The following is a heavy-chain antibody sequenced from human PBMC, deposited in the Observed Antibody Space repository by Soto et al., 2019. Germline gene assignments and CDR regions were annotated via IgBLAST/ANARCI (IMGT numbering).Heavy chain of an antibody. CDR2: ISGSGGST. D-gene: IGHD2-15*01. Sequence: GGSLRLSCAASGFTFSSYAMSWVRQAPGKGLEWVSAISGSGGSTYYADSVKGRFTISRDNSKNTLYLQMNSLRAEDTAVYYCAKELYCSGGSCYGVAEVWGQGTTVTVSS. J-gene: IGHJ6*02. V-gene: IGHV3-23*01. CDR1: GFTFSSYA. CDR3: AKELYCSGGSCYGVAEV.